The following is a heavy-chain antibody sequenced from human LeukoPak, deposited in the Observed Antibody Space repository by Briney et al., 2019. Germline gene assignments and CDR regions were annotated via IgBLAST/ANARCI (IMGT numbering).Heavy chain of an antibody. CDR1: GYTFTSYA. J-gene: IGHJ4*02. CDR2: IIPILGIA. D-gene: IGHD2-15*01. V-gene: IGHV1-69*04. Sequence: GASVKVSCKASGYTFTSYAISWVRQAPGQGLEWMGRIIPILGIANYAQKFQGRVTITADKSTSTAYMELSSLRSEDTAVYYCARDELVVAATEGVFDYWGQGTLVTVSS. CDR3: ARDELVVAATEGVFDY.